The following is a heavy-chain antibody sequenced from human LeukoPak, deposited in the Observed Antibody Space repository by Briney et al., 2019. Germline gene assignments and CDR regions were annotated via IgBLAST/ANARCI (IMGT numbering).Heavy chain of an antibody. CDR1: GFTFSTYD. CDR2: ISNSGNVI. J-gene: IGHJ6*03. V-gene: IGHV3-48*03. Sequence: QTGGSLRLSCAASGFTFSTYDMSWVRQAPGKGLEWVSFISNSGNVIKYADSVQGRFTISRDNAENSLYLQMNSLRADDTAIYYCAKDRGYRYGYFYEYYMDVWGKGTTVTISS. D-gene: IGHD5-18*01. CDR3: AKDRGYRYGYFYEYYMDV.